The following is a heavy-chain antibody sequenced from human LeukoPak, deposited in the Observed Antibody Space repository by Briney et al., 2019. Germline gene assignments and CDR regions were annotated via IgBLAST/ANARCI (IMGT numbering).Heavy chain of an antibody. CDR2: RKQDGSEK. V-gene: IGHV3-7*01. J-gene: IGHJ4*02. D-gene: IGHD5-24*01. CDR1: GFTFSDYW. CDR3: ARWLELMRNFDW. Sequence: GGSLRLSCVGSGFTFSDYWMSWVRQAPGKGREWGANRKQDGSEKDYVDALKGRFTISRDNAKNALYLQMNSLRAEDTAVYYCARWLELMRNFDWWGQGTLVTVSS.